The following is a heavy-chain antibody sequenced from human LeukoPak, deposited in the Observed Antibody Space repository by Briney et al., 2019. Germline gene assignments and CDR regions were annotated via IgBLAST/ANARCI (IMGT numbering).Heavy chain of an antibody. CDR2: INHSGST. J-gene: IGHJ6*02. CDR3: ARVNSPMILYYYYGMDV. CDR1: GGSFSGYY. V-gene: IGHV4-34*01. Sequence: SETLSLTCAVYGGSFSGYYWSRIRQPPGKGLEWIGEINHSGSTNYNPSLKSRVTISVDTSKNQFSLKLSSVTAADTAVYYCARVNSPMILYYYYGMDVWGQGTTVTVSS. D-gene: IGHD3-16*01.